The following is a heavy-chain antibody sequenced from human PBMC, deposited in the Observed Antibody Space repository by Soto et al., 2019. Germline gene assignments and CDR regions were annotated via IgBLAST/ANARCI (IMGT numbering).Heavy chain of an antibody. V-gene: IGHV3-23*01. CDR3: TKDRALAVADWLDP. D-gene: IGHD6-19*01. CDR2: ISGPGGTT. CDR1: GFTFSEYG. J-gene: IGHJ5*02. Sequence: LRLSCAASGFTFSEYGMSWVRQAPGKGLEWVSSISGPGGTTYYADSVEGRFTISRDNSKDTLYLQMNSLRAEDTAVYYCTKDRALAVADWLDPWGQGTLVTVSS.